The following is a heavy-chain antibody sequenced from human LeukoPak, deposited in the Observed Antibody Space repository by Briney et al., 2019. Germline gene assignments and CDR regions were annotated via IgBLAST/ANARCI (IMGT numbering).Heavy chain of an antibody. CDR2: IIPIFGIA. CDR3: ARDRGIVVVSAASTQKYGMDV. D-gene: IGHD3-22*01. J-gene: IGHJ6*02. Sequence: SVKVSCKASGGTFSSYAISWVRQAPGQGLEWMGRIIPIFGIANYAQKFQGRVTITADKSTGTAYMELSSLRSEDTAVYYCARDRGIVVVSAASTQKYGMDVWGQGTTVTVSS. V-gene: IGHV1-69*04. CDR1: GGTFSSYA.